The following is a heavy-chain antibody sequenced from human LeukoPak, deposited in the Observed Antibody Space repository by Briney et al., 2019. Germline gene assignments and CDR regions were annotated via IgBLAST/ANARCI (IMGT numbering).Heavy chain of an antibody. D-gene: IGHD3-22*01. CDR2: INPNSGGT. V-gene: IGHV1-18*01. CDR3: AIPRAYYDSSGYPTNWFDP. CDR1: GYTFTSYA. Sequence: GASVKVSCKASGYTFTSYAMNWVRQAPGQGLEWMGWINPNSGGTNYAQKLQGRVTMTTDTSTSTAYMELRSLRSDDTAVYYCAIPRAYYDSSGYPTNWFDPWGQGTLVTVSS. J-gene: IGHJ5*02.